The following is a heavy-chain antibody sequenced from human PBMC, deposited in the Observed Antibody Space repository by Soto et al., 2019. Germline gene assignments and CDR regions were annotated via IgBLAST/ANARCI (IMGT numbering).Heavy chain of an antibody. V-gene: IGHV4-4*07. CDR2: VYSSGTT. CDR3: ARDIGSYAYGEGY. CDR1: GGSINSYW. D-gene: IGHD3-10*01. Sequence: SETLSLTCSVSGGSINSYWWSWIRQPAGKGLEWIGRVYSSGTTDYNPSLNSRATLSVETSKNQFSLKLSSVTAADTAVYYCARDIGSYAYGEGYWGQGIQVTVST. J-gene: IGHJ4*02.